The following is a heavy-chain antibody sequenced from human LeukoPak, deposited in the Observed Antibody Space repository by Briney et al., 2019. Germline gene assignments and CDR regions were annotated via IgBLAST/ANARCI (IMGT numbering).Heavy chain of an antibody. CDR1: GGTFSSYA. J-gene: IGHJ3*02. CDR3: AVYYYDSSGYSRGAFDI. V-gene: IGHV1-69*13. CDR2: IIPIFGTA. Sequence: SVKASCKASGGTFSSYAISWVRQAPGQGLEWMGGIIPIFGTANYAQKFQGRVTITADESTSTAYMELSSLRSEDTAVYYCAVYYYDSSGYSRGAFDIWGQGTMVTVSS. D-gene: IGHD3-22*01.